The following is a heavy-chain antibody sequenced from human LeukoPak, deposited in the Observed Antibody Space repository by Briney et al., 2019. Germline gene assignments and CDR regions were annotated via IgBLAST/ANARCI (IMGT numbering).Heavy chain of an antibody. Sequence: SQLLSLTCAISGDIVSSNSAAWNWIRQSRSRGLEWLDPSDYKSKWYKEYAVSVKSRITINTDTSKNQFSLQLNSVTPEDTAVYYCATGNGVNYGTCYFDYWGQGTLGT. CDR3: ATGNGVNYGTCYFDY. V-gene: IGHV6-1*01. CDR2: SDYKSKWYK. CDR1: GDIVSSNSAA. D-gene: IGHD1-14*01. J-gene: IGHJ4*02.